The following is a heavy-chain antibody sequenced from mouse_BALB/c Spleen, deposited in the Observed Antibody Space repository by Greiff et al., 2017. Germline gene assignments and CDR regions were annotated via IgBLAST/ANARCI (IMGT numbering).Heavy chain of an antibody. Sequence: EVKLVESGGGLVKPGGSLKLSCAASGFAFSSYDMSWVRQTPEKRLEWVAYISSGGGSTYYPDTVKGRFTISRDNAKNTLYLQMSSLKSEDTAMYYCARRNYGSYYAMDYWGQGTSVTVSS. CDR2: ISSGGGST. CDR1: GFAFSSYD. D-gene: IGHD1-1*01. V-gene: IGHV5-12-1*01. CDR3: ARRNYGSYYAMDY. J-gene: IGHJ4*01.